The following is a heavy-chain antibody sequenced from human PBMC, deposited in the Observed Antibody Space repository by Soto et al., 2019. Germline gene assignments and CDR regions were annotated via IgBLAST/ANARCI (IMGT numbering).Heavy chain of an antibody. J-gene: IGHJ6*02. D-gene: IGHD6-13*01. CDR3: ARGYSSSWYVAGYYYYGMDV. CDR1: GGTFSSYA. Sequence: QVQLVQSGAEVKKPGSSVKVSCKASGGTFSSYAISWVRQAPGQGLEWMGGIIPIFGTANYAQKFQGRVTITADKSTSTAYMELSSLRSEDTAVYYCARGYSSSWYVAGYYYYGMDVWGQGTTVTVSS. CDR2: IIPIFGTA. V-gene: IGHV1-69*06.